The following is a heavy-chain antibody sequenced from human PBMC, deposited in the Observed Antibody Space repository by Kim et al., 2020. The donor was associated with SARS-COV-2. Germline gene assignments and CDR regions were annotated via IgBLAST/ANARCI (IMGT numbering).Heavy chain of an antibody. CDR2: IYYSGST. J-gene: IGHJ5*02. CDR3: ARSNRPIQLWLQLSIGWFDP. CDR1: GGSISSSSYY. V-gene: IGHV4-39*01. Sequence: SETLSLTCTVSGGSISSSSYYWGWIRQPPGKGLEWIGSIYYSGSTYYNPSLKSRVTISVDTSKNQFSLKLSSVTAADTAVYYCARSNRPIQLWLQLSIGWFDPWGQGTLVTVSS. D-gene: IGHD5-18*01.